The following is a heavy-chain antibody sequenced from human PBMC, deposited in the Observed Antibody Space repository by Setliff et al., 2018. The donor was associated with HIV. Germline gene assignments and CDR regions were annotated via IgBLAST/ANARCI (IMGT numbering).Heavy chain of an antibody. D-gene: IGHD1-1*01. CDR3: ARDLRGTQSSDY. Sequence: SETLSLTCAVYGGSFSGYYWSWIRQPPGKGLEWIGEINHSGSTYYNPSLKSRVTISVDTSKNQFSLKLRSVTAADTVVYYCARDLRGTQSSDYWGQGTLVTVSS. CDR1: GGSFSGYY. CDR2: INHSGST. J-gene: IGHJ4*02. V-gene: IGHV4-34*01.